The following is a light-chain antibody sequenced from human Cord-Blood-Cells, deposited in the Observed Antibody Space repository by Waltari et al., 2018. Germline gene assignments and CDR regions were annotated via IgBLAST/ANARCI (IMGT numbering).Light chain of an antibody. CDR1: STTIGSNH. J-gene: IGLJ3*02. CDR2: RNN. CDR3: AAWDDRLSGWV. Sequence: QSVLTQPPSASGTPGQRVTISCSGSSTTIGSNHVYWYQQLPGTAPKLLIYRNNQRPSGGLDVFSGATSGTSASLAISGLRSEDEADYYCAAWDDRLSGWVFGGVTKLTVL. V-gene: IGLV1-47*01.